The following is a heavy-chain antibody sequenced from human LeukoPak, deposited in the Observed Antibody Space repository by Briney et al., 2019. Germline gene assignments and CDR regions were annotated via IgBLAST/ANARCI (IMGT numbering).Heavy chain of an antibody. CDR3: ARDKDYEKIDY. Sequence: GGSLRLSCAASGFTFSSYAMSWVRQAPGKGLEWVSAISGSGGSTYYADSVKGRFTISRDNSKNTLYLQMNSLRSDDTAVYYCARDKDYEKIDYWGQGTLVTVSS. CDR2: ISGSGGST. J-gene: IGHJ4*02. V-gene: IGHV3-23*01. CDR1: GFTFSSYA. D-gene: IGHD4-17*01.